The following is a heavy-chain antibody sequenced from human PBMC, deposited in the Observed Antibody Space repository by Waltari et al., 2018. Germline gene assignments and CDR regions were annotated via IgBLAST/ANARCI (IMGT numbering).Heavy chain of an antibody. D-gene: IGHD6-19*01. CDR2: IYYSGST. V-gene: IGHV4-59*01. CDR3: ARVAPGAVAVAGEGVLDY. Sequence: QVQLQESGPGLVKPSETLSLTCTVSGGSISSYYWSWIRQPPGKGLEWIGYIYYSGSTNYNPSLKSRVTISVDTSKNQFSLKLSSVTAADTAVYYCARVAPGAVAVAGEGVLDYWGQGTLVTVSS. CDR1: GGSISSYY. J-gene: IGHJ4*02.